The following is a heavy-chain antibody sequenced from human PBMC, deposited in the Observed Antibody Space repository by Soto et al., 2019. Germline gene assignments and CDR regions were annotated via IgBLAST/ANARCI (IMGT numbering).Heavy chain of an antibody. V-gene: IGHV3-21*01. CDR1: GFTFSSYS. CDR2: ISSSSSYI. D-gene: IGHD4-17*01. Sequence: EVQLVESGGGLVKPGGSLRLSCAASGFTFSSYSMNWVRQAPGKGLEWVSSISSSSSYIYYADSVKGRFTISRDNAKNSLYLQMKSLRAEDTAVYYCAPLDTVTTSYWGQGTLVTVSS. CDR3: APLDTVTTSY. J-gene: IGHJ4*02.